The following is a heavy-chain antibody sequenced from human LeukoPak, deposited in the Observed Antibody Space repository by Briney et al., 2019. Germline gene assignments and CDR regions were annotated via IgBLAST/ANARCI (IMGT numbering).Heavy chain of an antibody. V-gene: IGHV1-69*13. CDR3: ARQLDIVVVPAAMGLFDY. D-gene: IGHD2-2*03. J-gene: IGHJ4*02. CDR1: GGTFISYA. CDR2: IIPIFGTA. Sequence: SVKVSCKASGGTFISYAISWVRQAPGQGLEWMGGIIPIFGTANYAQKFQGRVTITADESTSTAYMELSSLRSDDTAVYYCARQLDIVVVPAAMGLFDYWGQGTLVTVSS.